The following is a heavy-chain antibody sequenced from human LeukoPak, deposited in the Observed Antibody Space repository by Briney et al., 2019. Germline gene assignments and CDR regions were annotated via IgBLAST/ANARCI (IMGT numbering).Heavy chain of an antibody. V-gene: IGHV3-48*03. CDR1: GFTFSGYE. D-gene: IGHD3-10*01. CDR3: ARDLYYFGSGNYVHGLPDY. J-gene: IGHJ4*02. CDR2: ICGRGITT. Sequence: GGSLRLSCGASGFTFSGYEMNWVRQAPWKGLEWISYICGRGITTYHADSVKGRFTISRDNAKILLYLQMNSLRAEDAAVYYCARDLYYFGSGNYVHGLPDYWGQGTLVTVSS.